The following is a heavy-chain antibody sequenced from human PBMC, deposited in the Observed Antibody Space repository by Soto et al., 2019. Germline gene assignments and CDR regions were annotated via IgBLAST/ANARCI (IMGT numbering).Heavy chain of an antibody. D-gene: IGHD6-13*01. V-gene: IGHV4-30-4*01. J-gene: IGHJ4*02. CDR1: GGSIGSGDYY. CDR2: IYYLGHT. CDR3: ARASAAVNYFDS. Sequence: SETLSLTCTVSGGSIGSGDYYWSWIRQPPGKGLEWIGYIYYLGHTYYNPSLKSRLTISVDTSKNQFSPKLSSVTAADTAVYYCARASAAVNYFDSWGQGSLVTVSS.